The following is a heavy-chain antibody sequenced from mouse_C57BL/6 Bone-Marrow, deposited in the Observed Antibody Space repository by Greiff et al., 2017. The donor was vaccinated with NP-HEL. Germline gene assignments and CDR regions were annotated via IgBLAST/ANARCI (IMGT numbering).Heavy chain of an antibody. CDR2: INPSSGYT. CDR1: GYTFTSYT. D-gene: IGHD2-10*02. J-gene: IGHJ3*01. V-gene: IGHV1-4*01. Sequence: VQLQQSGAELTRPGASVKMSCKASGYTFTSYTMHWVKQRPGQGLEWIGYINPSSGYTKYNQKFKDKATLTADKSSSTAYMQLSSLTSEDSAVYYCARSWYGPFAYWGQGTLVTVSA. CDR3: ARSWYGPFAY.